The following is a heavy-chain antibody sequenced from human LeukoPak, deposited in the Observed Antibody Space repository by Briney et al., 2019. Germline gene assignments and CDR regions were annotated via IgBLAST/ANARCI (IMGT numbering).Heavy chain of an antibody. CDR3: ARLGYQLLVYYYYYLDV. J-gene: IGHJ6*03. CDR1: GGSFSSYY. CDR2: INYSGST. V-gene: IGHV4-34*01. Sequence: SETLSLTCAVYGGSFSSYYWGWVRQPPGKGLEWLGEINYSGSTNYNPSLKSRVTISIDTSKNQFSLNLRSVTAADTAVYYCARLGYQLLVYYYYYLDVWGEGTTVTVSS. D-gene: IGHD2/OR15-2a*01.